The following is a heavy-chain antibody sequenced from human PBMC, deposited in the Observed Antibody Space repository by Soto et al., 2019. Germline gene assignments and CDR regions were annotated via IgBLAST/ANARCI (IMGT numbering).Heavy chain of an antibody. CDR3: AIAKDYQAYYFDY. V-gene: IGHV1-69*13. CDR2: IIPIFGTA. D-gene: IGHD3-10*01. J-gene: IGHJ4*02. Sequence: SVKVSCKASGGTFSSYAISWVRQAPGQGLEWMGGIIPIFGTANYAQKFQGRVTITADESTSTAYMELSSLRSEDTAVYYCAIAKDYQAYYFDYWGQGTLVTVSS. CDR1: GGTFSSYA.